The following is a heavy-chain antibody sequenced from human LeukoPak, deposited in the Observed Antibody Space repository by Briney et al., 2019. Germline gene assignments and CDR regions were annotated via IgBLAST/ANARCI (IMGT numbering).Heavy chain of an antibody. J-gene: IGHJ6*02. CDR1: GYTFTSYD. V-gene: IGHV1-8*01. CDR3: ALGQGIFYYYGMDV. CDR2: MNPNSGKT. Sequence: ASVKVSCKASGYTFTSYDINWVRQATGQGLEWMGWMNPNSGKTGYAQKFQGRVTMTRNTSISTAYMELSSLRSEDTAVYYCALGQGIFYYYGMDVWGQGTTVTVSS. D-gene: IGHD2-15*01.